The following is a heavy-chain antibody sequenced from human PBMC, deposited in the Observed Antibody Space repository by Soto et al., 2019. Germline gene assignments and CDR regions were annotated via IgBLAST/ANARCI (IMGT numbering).Heavy chain of an antibody. J-gene: IGHJ5*02. D-gene: IGHD3-10*01. CDR3: ARVPEDFYYGSGSLWFDP. CDR1: GYTFTSYA. Sequence: QVQLVQSGAEVKKPGASVKVSCKASGYTFTSYAMHWVRQAPGQRLERMGWINAGNGNTKYSQKFQGRVTITRDTSASTAYMGLSSLRSEDTAVYYCARVPEDFYYGSGSLWFDPWGQGTLVTVSS. CDR2: INAGNGNT. V-gene: IGHV1-3*01.